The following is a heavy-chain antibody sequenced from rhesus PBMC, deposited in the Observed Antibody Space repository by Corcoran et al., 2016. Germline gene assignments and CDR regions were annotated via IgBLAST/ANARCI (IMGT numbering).Heavy chain of an antibody. CDR3: ARGIAGTTSLYIDL. Sequence: QLQLQESGPGLVKPSETLSLTCAVSGGSISSNYWSWIRQPPGKGLECIGRISGSGGRTDYSPSLTIRVTISTDTSTNQFSLKLSSVTAADTAVYYCARGIAGTTSLYIDLWGPGTPITISS. J-gene: IGHJ2*01. CDR1: GGSISSNY. V-gene: IGHV4-173*01. CDR2: ISGSGGRT. D-gene: IGHD1-20*01.